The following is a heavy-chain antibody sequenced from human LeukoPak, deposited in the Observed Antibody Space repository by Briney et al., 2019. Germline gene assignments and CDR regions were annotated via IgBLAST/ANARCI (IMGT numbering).Heavy chain of an antibody. Sequence: PGGSLRLSCAASGFTFSSYGMHWVRQAPGKGLEWVAVISYDGSNKYYADSVKGRFTISRDNSKNTLYLQMNSLRAEDTAVYYCAKAFGRDYYYGMDVWGQGTTVTVSS. J-gene: IGHJ6*02. CDR1: GFTFSSYG. CDR2: ISYDGSNK. CDR3: AKAFGRDYYYGMDV. D-gene: IGHD3-10*01. V-gene: IGHV3-30*18.